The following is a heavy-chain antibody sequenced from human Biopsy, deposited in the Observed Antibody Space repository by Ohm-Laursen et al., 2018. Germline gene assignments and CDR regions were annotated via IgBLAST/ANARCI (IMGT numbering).Heavy chain of an antibody. J-gene: IGHJ6*02. V-gene: IGHV4-59*07. D-gene: IGHD2/OR15-2a*01. Sequence: SDTLSLTCTVSGGSISSDYWSWIRQTPGKGLEWIGYIDYIGSTNYNPSLKSRVTISVDTSKNQFSLRLNSMTAADTAVYYCARATNSTGWPYYYFYGMDVWGQGTTVTVSS. CDR1: GGSISSDY. CDR2: IDYIGST. CDR3: ARATNSTGWPYYYFYGMDV.